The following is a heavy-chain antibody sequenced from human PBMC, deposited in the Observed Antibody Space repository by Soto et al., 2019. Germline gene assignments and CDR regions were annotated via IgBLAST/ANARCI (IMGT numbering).Heavy chain of an antibody. CDR1: GVTFNGYA. J-gene: IGHJ4*02. D-gene: IGHD1-1*01. Sequence: WESXRLSCAASGVTFNGYAFIWFRQAPGKGLEWVSTISGGYTYCADFVKGRFTIYRDISKNTLYLQMDGLRAEDTAIYYCKKDREPERLTDFWGRGALVTVSS. V-gene: IGHV3-23*01. CDR3: KKDREPERLTDF. CDR2: ISGGYT.